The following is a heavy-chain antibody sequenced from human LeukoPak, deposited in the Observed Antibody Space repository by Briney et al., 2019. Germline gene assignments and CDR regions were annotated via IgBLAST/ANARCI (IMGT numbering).Heavy chain of an antibody. D-gene: IGHD5-18*01. Sequence: ASVKVSCKPSGYTFTSYGISWVRQAPGQGLEWRGWISAYNGNTNYAQKLQGRVTMTTDTSTSTAYMELRSLRSDDTAVYYCARDLNTAMVIGYNWFDPWGQGTLVTVSS. CDR3: ARDLNTAMVIGYNWFDP. CDR1: GYTFTSYG. V-gene: IGHV1-18*01. CDR2: ISAYNGNT. J-gene: IGHJ5*02.